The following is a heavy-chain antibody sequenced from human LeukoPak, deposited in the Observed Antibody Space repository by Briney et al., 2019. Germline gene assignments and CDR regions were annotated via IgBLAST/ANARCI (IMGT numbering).Heavy chain of an antibody. J-gene: IGHJ6*02. CDR3: ARDNPRTYSSGWPLGFHYYYYYYGMDV. Sequence: ASVKVSCKASGYTFTSYGISWVRQAPGQGLEWMGWISAYNGNTNYAQKPQGRVTMTTDTSTSTAYMELRSLRSDDTAVYYCARDNPRTYSSGWPLGFHYYYYYYGMDVWGQGTTVTVSS. D-gene: IGHD6-19*01. CDR2: ISAYNGNT. CDR1: GYTFTSYG. V-gene: IGHV1-18*01.